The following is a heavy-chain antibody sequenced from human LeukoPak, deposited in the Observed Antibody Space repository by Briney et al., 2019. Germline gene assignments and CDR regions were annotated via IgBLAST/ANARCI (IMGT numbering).Heavy chain of an antibody. CDR3: ARGQHYYDSSGHYDQVDY. V-gene: IGHV4-30-4*01. Sequence: SETLSLTCTVSGGSISSGDYYWSWIRQPPGKGLEWIGYIYYSGSTYYNPSLKSRVTISVDTSKNQFSLKLSSVTAADTAVYYCARGQHYYDSSGHYDQVDYWGQGTLVTVSS. CDR1: GGSISSGDYY. CDR2: IYYSGST. J-gene: IGHJ4*02. D-gene: IGHD3-22*01.